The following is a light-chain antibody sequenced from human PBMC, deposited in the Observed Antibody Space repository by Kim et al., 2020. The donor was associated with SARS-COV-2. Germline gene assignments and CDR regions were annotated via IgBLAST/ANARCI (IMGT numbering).Light chain of an antibody. CDR1: SSNY. CDR2: GAS. V-gene: IGKV3-20*01. J-gene: IGKJ1*01. CDR3: QQYSTPPAT. Sequence: SSNYLAWYQQKPGQAPRLLIYGASSRATGIPDRFSGSGSGTDFTLTITRLEPEDFAVYYCQQYSTPPATFGLGTTVDIK.